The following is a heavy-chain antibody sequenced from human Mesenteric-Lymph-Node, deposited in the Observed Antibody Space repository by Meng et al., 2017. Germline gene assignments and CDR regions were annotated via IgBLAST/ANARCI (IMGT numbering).Heavy chain of an antibody. Sequence: QVQRVQSGAEVKKPGASVKVSCKASGFTFTSYAMHWVRQAPGQRLEWMGWINAGNGNTKYSQNFQGRVTITRDTSATTAYMELSDLRSEDTAVYYCAKSGGMDVWGQGTLVTVSS. D-gene: IGHD6-25*01. V-gene: IGHV1-3*01. CDR3: AKSGGMDV. CDR2: INAGNGNT. J-gene: IGHJ6*02. CDR1: GFTFTSYA.